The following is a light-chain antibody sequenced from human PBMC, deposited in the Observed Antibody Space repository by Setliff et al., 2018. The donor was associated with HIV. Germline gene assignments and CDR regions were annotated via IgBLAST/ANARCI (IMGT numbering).Light chain of an antibody. J-gene: IGLJ1*01. Sequence: LTQPPSVSVAPGKTARITCGGNNIGRKSVHWYQQKPGQAPVLVIYYDSDRPSGIPERFSGSNSGNTATLTISRVEAGDEADYYCQVWDSSSDHSYGFGTGTKVT. CDR1: NIGRKS. CDR2: YDS. V-gene: IGLV3-21*04. CDR3: QVWDSSSDHSYG.